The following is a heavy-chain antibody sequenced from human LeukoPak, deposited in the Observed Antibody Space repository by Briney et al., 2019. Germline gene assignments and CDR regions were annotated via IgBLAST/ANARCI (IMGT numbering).Heavy chain of an antibody. V-gene: IGHV3-21*01. D-gene: IGHD5-12*01. J-gene: IGHJ4*02. Sequence: PGGSLRFSCAASGFTFSDYNMNWVRQAPGKGLEWVSSISSSSSYIYYTDSVKGRFTISRDNAKNSLYLQMNSLRAEDTAVYYCARDFRRVGTVTTIQDWGQGTLVTVSS. CDR1: GFTFSDYN. CDR3: ARDFRRVGTVTTIQD. CDR2: ISSSSSYI.